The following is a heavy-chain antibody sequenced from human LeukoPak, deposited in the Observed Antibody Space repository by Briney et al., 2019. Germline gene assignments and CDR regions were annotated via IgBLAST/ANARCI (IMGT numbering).Heavy chain of an antibody. CDR1: GFTFSSFG. Sequence: GGSLRLSCAASGFTFSSFGMHWVRQAPGKGLEWVAVISYDGSNKYYADSVKGRFTISRDNSKNTLHLQMNGLRSEDTAVYYCAKDSSGNISWYDYWGQGTLVTVSS. V-gene: IGHV3-30*18. D-gene: IGHD3-22*01. CDR2: ISYDGSNK. J-gene: IGHJ4*02. CDR3: AKDSSGNISWYDY.